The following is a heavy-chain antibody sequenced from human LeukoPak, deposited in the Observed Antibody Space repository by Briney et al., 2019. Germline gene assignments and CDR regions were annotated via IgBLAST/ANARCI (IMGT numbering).Heavy chain of an antibody. CDR3: ARRVGAPHDYYYYYGMDV. CDR1: GFSFSRYS. Sequence: GGSLRLSCTASGFSFSRYSMNWVRQAPGKGLEWISYISSDGSTIYYADSVKGRFTISRDNARNSLYLQMNSLRAEDTAVYYCARRVGAPHDYYYYYGMDVWGQGTTVTVSS. D-gene: IGHD1-26*01. CDR2: ISSDGSTI. J-gene: IGHJ6*02. V-gene: IGHV3-48*01.